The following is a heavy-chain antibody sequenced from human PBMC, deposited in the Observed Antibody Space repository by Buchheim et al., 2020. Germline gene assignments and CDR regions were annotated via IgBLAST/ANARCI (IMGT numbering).Heavy chain of an antibody. CDR1: GFSLSTSGMC. CDR2: IDWDDDK. V-gene: IGHV2-70*15. Sequence: QVTLRESGPALVKPTQTLTLTCTFSGFSLSTSGMCVSWIRQPPGKALEWLARIDWDDDKYYSPSLKTRLTISKDTSRHQVVLTMTNMGPVDTATYYCARISYGSGNGFDYWGQGTL. CDR3: ARISYGSGNGFDY. D-gene: IGHD3-10*01. J-gene: IGHJ4*02.